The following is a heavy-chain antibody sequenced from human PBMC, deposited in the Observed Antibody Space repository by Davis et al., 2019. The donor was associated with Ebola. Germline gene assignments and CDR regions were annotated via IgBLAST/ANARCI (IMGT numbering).Heavy chain of an antibody. J-gene: IGHJ4*02. D-gene: IGHD1-14*01. V-gene: IGHV4-34*01. CDR2: INHSGST. Sequence: SETLSLTCAVYGGSFSGYYWSWIRQPPGKGLEWIGEINHSGSTNYNPSLKSRVTISVDTSKNQFSLKLRSVTAADTAVYYCAKGPPRNREGYSDYWGQGTLVTVSS. CDR3: AKGPPRNREGYSDY. CDR1: GGSFSGYY.